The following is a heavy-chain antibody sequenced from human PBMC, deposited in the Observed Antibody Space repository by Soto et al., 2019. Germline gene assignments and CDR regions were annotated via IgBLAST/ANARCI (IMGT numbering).Heavy chain of an antibody. J-gene: IGHJ6*03. V-gene: IGHV3-33*01. D-gene: IGHD1-1*01. CDR2: IWSTGTNK. CDR1: GFIFSNYG. CDR3: ARDRTGNHYMDV. Sequence: QVQVVESGGGVVQPGRSLRLSCAASGFIFSNYGMHWVRQAPGKRLEWVALIWSTGTNKYYAASRKGRFTISRDNSKSTLYLEMNSLRAEDTAVYYCARDRTGNHYMDVWGKGTTVTVSS.